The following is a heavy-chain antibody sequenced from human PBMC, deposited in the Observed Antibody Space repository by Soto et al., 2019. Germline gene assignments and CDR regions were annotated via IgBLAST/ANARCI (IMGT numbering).Heavy chain of an antibody. V-gene: IGHV3-23*01. Sequence: GGSLRLSCGASGFTFSSYAMSWVRQAPGKGLEWVSAISGSGGSTYYADSVKGRFTISRDNSKNTLYLQMNSLRAEDTAVYYCARGSSSWDLYFDYWGQGTLVTVSS. D-gene: IGHD6-13*01. CDR2: ISGSGGST. J-gene: IGHJ4*02. CDR3: ARGSSSWDLYFDY. CDR1: GFTFSSYA.